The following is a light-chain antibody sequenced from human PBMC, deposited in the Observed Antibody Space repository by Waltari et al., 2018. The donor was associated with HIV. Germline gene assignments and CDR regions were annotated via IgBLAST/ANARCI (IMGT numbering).Light chain of an antibody. CDR1: SSNIGSNY. CDR2: RNK. CDR3: AAWDDSLSVVYV. Sequence: QSVLTQPPSASGTPGQRVTISCSGSSSNIGSNYVYWYQQLPGTAPKLLIYRNKQRPSGVPDRFSGSKSGTSASLAISGRRSEDEADYYCAAWDDSLSVVYVFGTGTKVTVL. J-gene: IGLJ1*01. V-gene: IGLV1-47*01.